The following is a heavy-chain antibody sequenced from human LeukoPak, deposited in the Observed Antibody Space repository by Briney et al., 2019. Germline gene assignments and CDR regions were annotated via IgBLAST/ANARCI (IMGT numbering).Heavy chain of an antibody. CDR2: ISASGGST. CDR3: AAQYGDYVYNWFDP. Sequence: PGGSLRLSCAASGFTFSSYAMSWVRQAPGKGLEWVSGISASGGSTYYADSVKGRFTISRDNSKNTQYLQMNSLRAEDTAVYYCAAQYGDYVYNWFDPWGQGTLVTVSS. CDR1: GFTFSSYA. D-gene: IGHD4-17*01. J-gene: IGHJ5*02. V-gene: IGHV3-23*01.